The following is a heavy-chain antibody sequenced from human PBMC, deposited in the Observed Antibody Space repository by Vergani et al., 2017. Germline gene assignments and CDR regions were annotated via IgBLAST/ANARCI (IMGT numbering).Heavy chain of an antibody. J-gene: IGHJ6*02. Sequence: QVQLVESGGGLVKPGGSLRLSCAASGFTFSDYYMSWIRQAPGKGLEWVSYISSSSSYTNYADSVKGRFTISRDNAKNSLYLQMNSLRAEDTAVYYCARDQAITTVTPELYYYGMDVWGQGTTVTVSS. V-gene: IGHV3-11*06. CDR1: GFTFSDYY. CDR3: ARDQAITTVTPELYYYGMDV. CDR2: ISSSSSYT. D-gene: IGHD4-17*01.